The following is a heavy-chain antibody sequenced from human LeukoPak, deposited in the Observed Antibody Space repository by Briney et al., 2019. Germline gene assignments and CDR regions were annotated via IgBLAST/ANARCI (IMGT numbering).Heavy chain of an antibody. J-gene: IGHJ3*02. V-gene: IGHV3-23*01. Sequence: GGSLRLSCAASGFTFSSYAMSWVRQAPGKGLEWVSAISGSGGSTYYADSVKGRFSISRDKSKNTLYLQMNSLRAEDTALYYCAREMYCSGGSCYGDAFDIWGQGTMVTVSS. CDR2: ISGSGGST. CDR3: AREMYCSGGSCYGDAFDI. CDR1: GFTFSSYA. D-gene: IGHD2-15*01.